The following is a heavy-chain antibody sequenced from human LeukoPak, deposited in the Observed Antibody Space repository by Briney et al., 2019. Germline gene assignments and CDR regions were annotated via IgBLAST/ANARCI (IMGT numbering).Heavy chain of an antibody. J-gene: IGHJ5*02. CDR3: ARAGSSSGRHGSDEYNWFDP. CDR2: IYYSGST. CDR1: GGSFSGYY. Sequence: SETLSLTCAVSGGSFSGYYWSWIRQPPGKGLEWIGYIYYSGSTNYNPSLKSRVTISVDTSKNQFSLKLSSVTAADTAVYYCARAGSSSGRHGSDEYNWFDPWGQGTLVTVSS. D-gene: IGHD6-19*01. V-gene: IGHV4-59*01.